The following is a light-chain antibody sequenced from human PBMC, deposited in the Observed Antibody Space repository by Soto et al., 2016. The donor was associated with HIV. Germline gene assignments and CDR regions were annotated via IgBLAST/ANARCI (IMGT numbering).Light chain of an antibody. J-gene: IGLJ1*01. CDR2: QDN. CDR1: KLGDKY. Sequence: SSELTQPPSVSVSPGQTASISCSGDKLGDKYVCWYQQRPGQSPVLVIYQDNKRPSGIPERFSASNSGNTATLTISGTQAIDEGDYYCQAWDNSAAIFGAGTKVTVL. V-gene: IGLV3-1*01. CDR3: QAWDNSAAI.